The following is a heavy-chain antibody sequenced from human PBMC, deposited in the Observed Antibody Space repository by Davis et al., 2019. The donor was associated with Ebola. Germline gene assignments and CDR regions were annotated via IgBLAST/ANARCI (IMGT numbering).Heavy chain of an antibody. Sequence: ASVKVSCKASGYTFTSYAMHWVRQAPGQGLEWMGGIIPIFGTTNYAQKLQGRVTMTTDTSTSTAYMELRSLRSDDTAVYYCARATIVATNYWGQGTLVTVSS. CDR2: IIPIFGTT. V-gene: IGHV1-18*01. J-gene: IGHJ4*02. CDR3: ARATIVATNY. CDR1: GYTFTSYA. D-gene: IGHD5-12*01.